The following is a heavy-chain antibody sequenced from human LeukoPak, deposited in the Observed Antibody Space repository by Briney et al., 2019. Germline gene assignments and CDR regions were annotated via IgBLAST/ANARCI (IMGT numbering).Heavy chain of an antibody. CDR3: AKGRYYYDNSDAFEI. CDR2: ISGSGSST. V-gene: IGHV3-23*01. J-gene: IGHJ3*02. CDR1: GFTFSSYA. Sequence: PGGSLRLSCAASGFTFSSYAMTWVRHAPGKGLEWVSGISGSGSSTNYADSVKGRFTISRDNSKNTLYLQMNSLRAEDTAVYHCAKGRYYYDNSDAFEIRGQGTMVTVSS. D-gene: IGHD3-22*01.